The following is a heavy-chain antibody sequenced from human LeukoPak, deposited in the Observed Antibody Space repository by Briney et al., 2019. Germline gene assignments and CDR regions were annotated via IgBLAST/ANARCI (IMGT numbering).Heavy chain of an antibody. J-gene: IGHJ3*02. Sequence: SETLSLTCTVSGGSISSGDYYWSWVRQAPGKGLEWIGYIYYSGSTYYNPSLKSRVTISVDTSKNQFSLKLSSVTAADTAVYYCAREGTKYAFDIWGQGTMVTVSS. V-gene: IGHV4-30-4*01. CDR2: IYYSGST. D-gene: IGHD1-1*01. CDR1: GGSISSGDYY. CDR3: AREGTKYAFDI.